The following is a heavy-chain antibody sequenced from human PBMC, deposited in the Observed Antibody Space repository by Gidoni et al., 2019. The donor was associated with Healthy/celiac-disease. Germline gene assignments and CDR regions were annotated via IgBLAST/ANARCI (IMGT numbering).Heavy chain of an antibody. D-gene: IGHD6-19*01. J-gene: IGHJ4*02. CDR2: IYYSGST. Sequence: QLQLQESGPGLVKPSETLSLTCTVSGGSISSSSYYWGWIRQPPGKGLEWIGSIYYSGSTYYNPSLKSRVTISVDTSKNQFSLKLSSVTAADTAVYYCARHDEWTSVAVAGYFDYWGQGTLVTVSS. CDR1: GGSISSSSYY. CDR3: ARHDEWTSVAVAGYFDY. V-gene: IGHV4-39*01.